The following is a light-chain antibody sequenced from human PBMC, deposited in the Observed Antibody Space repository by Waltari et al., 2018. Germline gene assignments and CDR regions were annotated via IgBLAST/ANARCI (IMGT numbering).Light chain of an antibody. CDR1: QDDTKY. CDR3: QQGDSLPPT. J-gene: IGKJ1*01. CDR2: DVS. V-gene: IGKV1-12*01. Sequence: DIQMTQSPSSVSASVGDRVTLTCRASQDDTKYIAWYQQKPGRAPKVLIFDVSTLQSGVPSRCSGSGSGTEFSLTISSLQPEDFATYYCQQGDSLPPTFGQGTKVEI.